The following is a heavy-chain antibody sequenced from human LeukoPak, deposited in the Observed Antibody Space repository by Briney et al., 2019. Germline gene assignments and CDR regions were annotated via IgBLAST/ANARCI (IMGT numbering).Heavy chain of an antibody. CDR1: GGSFSGYY. CDR2: INHSGST. D-gene: IGHD4-17*01. CDR3: ARGGDYLYYYYMDV. V-gene: IGHV4-34*01. J-gene: IGHJ6*03. Sequence: DPSETLSLTCAVYGGSFSGYYWSWIRQPPGKGLEWIGEINHSGSTNYNPSLKSRVTISVDTSKNQFSLKLSSVTAADTAVYYCARGGDYLYYYYMDVWGKGTTVTVSS.